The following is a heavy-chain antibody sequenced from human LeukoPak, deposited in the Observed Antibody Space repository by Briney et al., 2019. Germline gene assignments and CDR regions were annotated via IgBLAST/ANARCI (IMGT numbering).Heavy chain of an antibody. CDR2: ICYSGST. CDR3: ARREQQLVYSY. J-gene: IGHJ4*02. CDR1: GGSISSSSYY. V-gene: IGHV4-39*01. D-gene: IGHD6-13*01. Sequence: PSETLSLTCTVSGGSISSSSYYWGWIRQPPGKGLEWIGSICYSGSTYYNPSLKSRVTISVGTSKNQFSLKLSSVTAADTAVYYCARREQQLVYSYWGQGTLVTVSS.